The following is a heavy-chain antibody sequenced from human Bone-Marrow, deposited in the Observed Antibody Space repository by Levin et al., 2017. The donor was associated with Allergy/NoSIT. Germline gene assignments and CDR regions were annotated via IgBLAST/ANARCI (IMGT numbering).Heavy chain of an antibody. CDR3: ARDGNQRAFQY. D-gene: IGHD1-14*01. CDR2: IYSGDST. J-gene: IGHJ1*01. CDR1: GFTVSSYY. Sequence: PGGSLRLSCAASGFTVSSYYMSWVRQAPGKGLEWVSVIYSGDSTYYADSVKGRFTISRDSSKNTLSLQMNSLRAEDTAVYYCARDGNQRAFQYWGQGTLVTVSS. V-gene: IGHV3-53*01.